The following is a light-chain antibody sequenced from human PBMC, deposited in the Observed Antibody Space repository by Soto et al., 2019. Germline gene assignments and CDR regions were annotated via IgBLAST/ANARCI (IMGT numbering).Light chain of an antibody. CDR3: SSYTSSSTYV. CDR1: SSDVGGYNY. CDR2: DVS. Sequence: QSVLNQPVSVSGSPGQSITIACTGTSSDVGGYNYVSWYQQYPGKAPRLVISDVSNRPSGVSNRFSGSKSGNSASLTISGLQAEDEADYYCSSYTSSSTYVFGTGTKVTVL. V-gene: IGLV2-14*01. J-gene: IGLJ1*01.